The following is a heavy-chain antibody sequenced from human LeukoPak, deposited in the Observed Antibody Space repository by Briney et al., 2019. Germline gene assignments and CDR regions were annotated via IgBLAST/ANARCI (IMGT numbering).Heavy chain of an antibody. CDR2: ISSSSSYI. D-gene: IGHD2-2*01. CDR1: GFTFSSYS. J-gene: IGHJ6*03. CDR3: ARAGPPDYYYMDV. Sequence: GGSLRLSCAASGFTFSSYSMNWVRQAPGKGLEWVSSISSSSSYIYYADSVKGRFTISRDNAKNSLYLQMNSLRAEDTAVYYCARAGPPDYYYMDVWGKGTTVTVSS. V-gene: IGHV3-21*01.